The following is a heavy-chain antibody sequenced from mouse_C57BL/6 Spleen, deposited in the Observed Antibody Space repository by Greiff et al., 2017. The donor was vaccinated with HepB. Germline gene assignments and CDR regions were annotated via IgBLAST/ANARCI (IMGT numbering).Heavy chain of an antibody. D-gene: IGHD4-1*01. J-gene: IGHJ4*01. CDR3: ARELTGDYYAMDY. V-gene: IGHV5-4*01. CDR2: ISDGGSYT. CDR1: GFTFSSYA. Sequence: EVQLVESGGGLVKPGGSLKLSCAASGFTFSSYAMSWVRQTPEKRLEWVATISDGGSYTYYPDNVKGRFTISRDNAKNNLYLQMSHLKSEDTAMYYCARELTGDYYAMDYWGQGTSVTVAS.